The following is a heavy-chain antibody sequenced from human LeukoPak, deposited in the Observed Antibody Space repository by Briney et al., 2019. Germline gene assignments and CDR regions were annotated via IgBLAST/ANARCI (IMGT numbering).Heavy chain of an antibody. Sequence: TGGALRLSCAASGFTVSSNYMSWVRQAPGKGLEWVSVIYSGCSTYYADSVKGRFTISKDNSKNTLYLQMNSLRAEDTAVYYCARVKTAMVDDAFDIWGQGTMVTVSS. CDR2: IYSGCST. D-gene: IGHD5-18*01. J-gene: IGHJ3*02. CDR1: GFTVSSNY. V-gene: IGHV3-53*01. CDR3: ARVKTAMVDDAFDI.